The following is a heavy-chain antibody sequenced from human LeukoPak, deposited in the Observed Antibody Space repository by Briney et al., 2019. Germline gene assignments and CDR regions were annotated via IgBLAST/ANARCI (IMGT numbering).Heavy chain of an antibody. CDR1: GFTFSSYS. CDR2: ISYDGSNK. V-gene: IGHV3-30*03. Sequence: PGGSLRLSCAASGFTFSSYSMNWVRQAPGKGLEWVAVISYDGSNKYYADSVKGRSTISRDNSKNTLYLQMNSLRAEDTAVYYCARAYYYDSSGSPAYWGQGTLVTVSS. CDR3: ARAYYYDSSGSPAY. D-gene: IGHD3-22*01. J-gene: IGHJ4*02.